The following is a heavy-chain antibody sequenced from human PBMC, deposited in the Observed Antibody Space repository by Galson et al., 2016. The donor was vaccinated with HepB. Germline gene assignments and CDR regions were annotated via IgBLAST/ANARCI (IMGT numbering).Heavy chain of an antibody. CDR1: GYTFNTYG. V-gene: IGHV1-69*13. CDR3: ARPLHGAFDI. CDR2: IIPIYGTS. Sequence: SVKVSCKASGYTFNTYGVAWVRQAPGQGLAWMGEIIPIYGTSNDAQKFQDRTTITADVSTETAYIDLSSLRPEDTAVYYCARPLHGAFDIWGQGTMVTVSS. J-gene: IGHJ3*02.